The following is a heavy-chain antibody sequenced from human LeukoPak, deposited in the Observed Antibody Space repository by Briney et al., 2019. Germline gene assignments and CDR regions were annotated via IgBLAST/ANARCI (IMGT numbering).Heavy chain of an antibody. Sequence: GGSLRLSCAASGFTFSSYWMHWVRHAPGKGLVWVSRINSDGSSTSYADSVKGRFTISRDNAKNTLDLQMNSLRAEDTAVYYCARKAGGYSYGPLDYWGREPWSPSPQ. CDR3: ARKAGGYSYGPLDY. CDR2: INSDGSST. J-gene: IGHJ4*02. V-gene: IGHV3-74*01. D-gene: IGHD5-18*01. CDR1: GFTFSSYW.